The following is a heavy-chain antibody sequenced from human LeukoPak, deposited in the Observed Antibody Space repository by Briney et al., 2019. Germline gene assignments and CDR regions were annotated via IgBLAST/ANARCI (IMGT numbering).Heavy chain of an antibody. D-gene: IGHD6-19*01. V-gene: IGHV1-18*04. CDR3: ARGTEWLVGFGDAFDI. J-gene: IGHJ3*02. CDR1: GYTFTGYY. Sequence: ASVKVSCKASGYTFTGYYMHWVRQAPGQGLEWMGWISAYNGNTNYAQKLQGRVTMTTDTSTSTAYMELRSLRSDDTAVYYCARGTEWLVGFGDAFDIWGQGTMVTVSS. CDR2: ISAYNGNT.